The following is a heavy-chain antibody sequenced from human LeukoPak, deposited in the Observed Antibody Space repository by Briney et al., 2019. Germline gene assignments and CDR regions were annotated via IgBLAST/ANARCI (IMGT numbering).Heavy chain of an antibody. D-gene: IGHD6-19*01. V-gene: IGHV4-61*10. Sequence: SQTLSLTCTVSGGSISSGSYYWSWIRQPAGKGLEWIGYIYYSGSTNYNPSLKSRVTISVDTSKNQFSLKLSSVTAADTAVYYCARDYSSGWYYFDYWGQGTLVTVSS. J-gene: IGHJ4*02. CDR1: GGSISSGSYY. CDR2: IYYSGST. CDR3: ARDYSSGWYYFDY.